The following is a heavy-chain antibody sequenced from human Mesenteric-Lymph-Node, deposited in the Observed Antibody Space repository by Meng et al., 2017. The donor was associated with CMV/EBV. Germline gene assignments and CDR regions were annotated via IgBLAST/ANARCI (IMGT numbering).Heavy chain of an antibody. CDR3: ARGRYYDILTGYSGYYGMDV. CDR2: ISAYNGNT. V-gene: IGHV1-18*01. Sequence: ASVKVSCKASGYTFTSFGLDWVRQAPGQGLEWMGWISAYNGNTSYAQKLQGRVTMTTDTSTSTAYMELRSLRSDDTAVYYCARGRYYDILTGYSGYYGMDVWGQGTTVTVSS. J-gene: IGHJ6*02. D-gene: IGHD3-9*01. CDR1: GYTFTSFG.